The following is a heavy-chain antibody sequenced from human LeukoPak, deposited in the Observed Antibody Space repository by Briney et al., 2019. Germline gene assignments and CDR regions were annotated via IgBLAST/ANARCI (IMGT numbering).Heavy chain of an antibody. J-gene: IGHJ2*01. D-gene: IGHD3-10*01. CDR2: FYHGGST. CDR3: ARDNLWFGELLYYWYFDL. CDR1: GYSISTGYY. V-gene: IGHV4-38-2*02. Sequence: PSETLSLTCTVSGYSISTGYYWDWIRQPPGKGLEWIGAFYHGGSTYYNPPLKSRVTISVDTSKNQFSLKLSSVTAADTAVYYCARDNLWFGELLYYWYFDLWGRGTLVTVSS.